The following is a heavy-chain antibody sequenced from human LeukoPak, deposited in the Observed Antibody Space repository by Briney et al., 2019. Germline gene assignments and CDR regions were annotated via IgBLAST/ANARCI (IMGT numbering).Heavy chain of an antibody. V-gene: IGHV4-38-2*02. D-gene: IGHD4-17*01. CDR2: IYHSGST. J-gene: IGHJ6*03. CDR1: GYSISSGYY. CDR3: AREAAGDYMDV. Sequence: SGTLSLTCTVSGYSISSGYYWSWIRQPPGKGLEWIGYIYHSGSTYYNPSLKSRVTISVDTSKNQFSLKLSSVTAADTAVYYCAREAAGDYMDVWGKGTTVTVSS.